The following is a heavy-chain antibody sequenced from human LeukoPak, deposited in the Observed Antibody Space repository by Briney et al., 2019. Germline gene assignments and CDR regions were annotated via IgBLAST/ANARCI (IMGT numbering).Heavy chain of an antibody. Sequence: SETLSLTCTVSGYSISSGYYWGWIRPPPGKGLEWIGSIYHSGSTYYNPSLKSRVTISVDTSKNKFSLKLSSVTAADTAVYYCARLLDPTFYFDYWGQGTLVTVSS. CDR3: ARLLDPTFYFDY. J-gene: IGHJ4*02. V-gene: IGHV4-38-2*02. CDR1: GYSISSGYY. CDR2: IYHSGST. D-gene: IGHD1-1*01.